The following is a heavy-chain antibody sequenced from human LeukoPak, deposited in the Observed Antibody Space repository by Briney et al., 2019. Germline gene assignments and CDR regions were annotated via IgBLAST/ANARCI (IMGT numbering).Heavy chain of an antibody. CDR1: GFTFSNAW. Sequence: TGGPLRLSCAASGFTFSNAWMSWVRQAPGKGLEWVGRVKSKTNGGTTDYAAPVKGRFTISRDDSKNTLYLQMNSLKAEDTAVYYCTKDDPTNRAWGQGTLVTVSS. V-gene: IGHV3-15*01. CDR2: VKSKTNGGTT. CDR3: TKDDPTNRA. J-gene: IGHJ4*02.